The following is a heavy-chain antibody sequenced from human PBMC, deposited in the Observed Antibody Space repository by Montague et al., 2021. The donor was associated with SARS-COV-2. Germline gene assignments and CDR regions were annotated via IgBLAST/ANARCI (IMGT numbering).Heavy chain of an antibody. Sequence: SETLSLTCSISGVSITSYYWSWVRQPAGKGLEWIGHIYAGGSTNXSPSLKSRVRLSIDNPKNQFSLKLESLTAADTAVYYCVRDGGNWYYFDYWGQGALVTVSS. CDR1: GVSITSYY. D-gene: IGHD3-16*01. CDR3: VRDGGNWYYFDY. J-gene: IGHJ4*02. V-gene: IGHV4-4*07. CDR2: IYAGGST.